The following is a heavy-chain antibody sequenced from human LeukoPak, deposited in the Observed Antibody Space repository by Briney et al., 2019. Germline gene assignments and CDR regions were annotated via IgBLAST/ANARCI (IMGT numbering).Heavy chain of an antibody. Sequence: ASVTDSFKASGYIFTYYYINWVRQAPGQGLEWMAWIHSNSGGTSFAKKFQGRVTMTRDTSINTAYMGLSSLRSDDTAVYYCARVKVGARDSGMDVWGQGTTVTVSS. CDR1: GYIFTYYY. CDR3: ARVKVGARDSGMDV. V-gene: IGHV1-2*02. J-gene: IGHJ6*02. CDR2: IHSNSGGT. D-gene: IGHD1-26*01.